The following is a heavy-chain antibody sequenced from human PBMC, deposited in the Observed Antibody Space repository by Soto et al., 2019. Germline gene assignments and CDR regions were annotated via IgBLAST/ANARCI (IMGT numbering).Heavy chain of an antibody. Sequence: EAQLEASGGGLVQPGGSLRLSCAASGFNLGRYWMHWVRQAPGKGLVWVSRISNDGSTIAYEDSVKGRFTISRDNANNTLYLHMNSLRAEDKGVYLCARDPYNWNGPFDSWGQGTLVTVSS. CDR3: ARDPYNWNGPFDS. D-gene: IGHD1-20*01. V-gene: IGHV3-74*03. J-gene: IGHJ4*02. CDR2: ISNDGSTI. CDR1: GFNLGRYW.